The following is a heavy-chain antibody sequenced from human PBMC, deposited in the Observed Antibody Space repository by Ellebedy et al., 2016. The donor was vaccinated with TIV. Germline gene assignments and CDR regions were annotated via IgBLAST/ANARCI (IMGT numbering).Heavy chain of an antibody. Sequence: GESLKISCAASGFTFRAFGMSWVRQPPGKGLEWVASMTAGGGYTYYGDSVKGRFTISRDNAKNSLYLQMNSLRAEDTAVYYCARDFGAVAAFDYWGQGTLVTVSS. D-gene: IGHD6-19*01. CDR2: MTAGGGYT. J-gene: IGHJ4*02. CDR1: GFTFRAFG. CDR3: ARDFGAVAAFDY. V-gene: IGHV3-21*01.